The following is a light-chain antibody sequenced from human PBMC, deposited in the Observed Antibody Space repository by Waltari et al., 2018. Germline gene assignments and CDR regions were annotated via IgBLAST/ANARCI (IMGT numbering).Light chain of an antibody. J-gene: IGKJ1*01. V-gene: IGKV1-5*03. Sequence: DIQMTQSPSTLSVSVGDRVTITCRASQSVNRWLAWYQQKPGKAPKLLISKASALQNGVAPRFSGGGSGTEFTLTISNLQPDDSSTYYCQQYEAFPVTFGHGTKVEIK. CDR1: QSVNRW. CDR3: QQYEAFPVT. CDR2: KAS.